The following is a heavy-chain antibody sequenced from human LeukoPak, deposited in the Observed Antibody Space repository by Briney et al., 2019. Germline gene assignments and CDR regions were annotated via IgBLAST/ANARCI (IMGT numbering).Heavy chain of an antibody. V-gene: IGHV4-59*01. CDR1: GGSISSDY. CDR3: ARSGYTYGLVDY. J-gene: IGHJ4*02. D-gene: IGHD5-18*01. CDR2: IHYSGST. Sequence: PSETLSLTCTVSGGSISSDYWNWFRQPPGKGLEWIAYIHYSGSTNYNPSLKSRVTLSVDTSKNQFSLTLNSVTAADTAVYYCARSGYTYGLVDYWGQGTLVTVSS.